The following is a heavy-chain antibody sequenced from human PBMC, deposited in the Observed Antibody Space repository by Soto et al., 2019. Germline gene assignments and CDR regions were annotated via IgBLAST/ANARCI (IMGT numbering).Heavy chain of an antibody. CDR2: IYYSGST. CDR3: ARDLRLDY. V-gene: IGHV4-31*03. J-gene: IGHJ4*02. Sequence: QVQLQESGPGLVKPSQTLSLTCTVSGGSINSGGYYWNWIRQHPGKGLEWIGYIYYSGSTYYNPSLKSRVTISIDTSENQFSLKLTSVTAADTAVYYCARDLRLDYWGQGTLVTVSS. D-gene: IGHD2-21*02. CDR1: GGSINSGGYY.